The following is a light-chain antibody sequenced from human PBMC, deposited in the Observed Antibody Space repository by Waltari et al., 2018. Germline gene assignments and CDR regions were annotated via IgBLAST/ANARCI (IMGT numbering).Light chain of an antibody. J-gene: IGKJ5*01. CDR1: QRISSN. CDR2: AAS. CDR3: QQSHSTPIT. V-gene: IGKV1-39*01. Sequence: DIQMTPSPSSLSASVGDRVTITCRASQRISSNLNWYQQKPGKAPNLLIYAASSLQSGVPSRFSGSGFGTDFTLSIRNLQPEDFATYYCQQSHSTPITFGQGTRLEIK.